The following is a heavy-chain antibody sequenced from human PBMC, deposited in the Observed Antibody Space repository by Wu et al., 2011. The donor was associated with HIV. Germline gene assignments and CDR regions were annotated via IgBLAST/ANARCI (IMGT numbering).Heavy chain of an antibody. V-gene: IGHV1-69*15. J-gene: IGHJ4*02. CDR3: AGQVGFPYYIDN. CDR2: IVPIFGTT. Sequence: QVQLVQSGAELKKPGSSMNVSCRSSGGTFYAVTRVRQAPGQGLEWVGRIVPIFGTTHYAQKFQGRVTLTADALSNTAFLELSSLNSDDTAVYYCAGQVGFPYYIDNWGQGTPITVSP. CDR1: GGTFYA. D-gene: IGHD3-10*01.